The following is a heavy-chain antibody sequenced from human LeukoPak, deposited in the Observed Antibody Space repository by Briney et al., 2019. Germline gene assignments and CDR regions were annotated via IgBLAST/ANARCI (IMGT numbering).Heavy chain of an antibody. CDR3: ARVPGIVGATFDY. Sequence: ASVKVSCKASGYTFTSYYIHWVRQAPGQGLEWMGWINPNSGDTNYAQKFQGRVTMTRDTSIRTAYMELSRLRSDDTAVFYCARVPGIVGATFDYWGQGTLVTVSS. CDR2: INPNSGDT. CDR1: GYTFTSYY. J-gene: IGHJ4*02. V-gene: IGHV1-2*02. D-gene: IGHD1-26*01.